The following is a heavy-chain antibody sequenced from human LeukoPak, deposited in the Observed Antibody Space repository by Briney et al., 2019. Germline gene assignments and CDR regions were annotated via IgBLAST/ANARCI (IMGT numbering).Heavy chain of an antibody. D-gene: IGHD6-13*01. Sequence: ASVKVSCKASGYIFTKYGFTWVRQAPGQGLEWMGWISAYDGYTNHAQKFQGRVTMTTDSSTSTAYMELRSLRSDDTAVYYCARDLQQLVLAYWGQGTLVTVSS. CDR3: ARDLQQLVLAY. CDR1: GYIFTKYG. V-gene: IGHV1-18*01. CDR2: ISAYDGYT. J-gene: IGHJ4*02.